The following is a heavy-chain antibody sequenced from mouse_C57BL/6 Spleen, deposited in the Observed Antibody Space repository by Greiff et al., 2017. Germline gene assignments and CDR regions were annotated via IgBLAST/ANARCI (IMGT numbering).Heavy chain of an antibody. CDR1: GFSFNTYA. Sequence: EVKLMESGPGLVQPKGSLKLSCAASGFSFNTYAMNLVRQAPGKGLEWVARIRRNSNDYATYYADSVKARFTISSDDSESMLYLQMNNVNTEETAMYCCVRSLTDAMDYWGQGTSVTVSS. J-gene: IGHJ4*01. D-gene: IGHD6-1*01. V-gene: IGHV10-1*01. CDR2: IRRNSNDYAT. CDR3: VRSLTDAMDY.